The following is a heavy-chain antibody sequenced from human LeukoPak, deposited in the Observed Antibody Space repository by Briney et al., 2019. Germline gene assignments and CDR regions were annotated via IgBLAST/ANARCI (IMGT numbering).Heavy chain of an antibody. Sequence: GESLKISCKGSGYSFTSYWIGWVRQMPGKGLEWMGIIYPGDSDTRYSPSLQGQVTISADKSISTAYLQWSSLKASDTAMYYCARHLNPPRYCSGGSCYPAYYYYYMDVWGKGTTVTVSS. V-gene: IGHV5-51*01. CDR3: ARHLNPPRYCSGGSCYPAYYYYYMDV. CDR1: GYSFTSYW. J-gene: IGHJ6*03. D-gene: IGHD2-15*01. CDR2: IYPGDSDT.